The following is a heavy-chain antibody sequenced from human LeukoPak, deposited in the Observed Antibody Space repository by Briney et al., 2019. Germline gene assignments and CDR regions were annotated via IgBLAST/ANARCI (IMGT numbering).Heavy chain of an antibody. D-gene: IGHD3-10*01. J-gene: IGHJ4*02. V-gene: IGHV4-59*01. CDR3: ARGITMVRGVIYLFDY. CDR1: GGSISSYY. Sequence: SETLSLTCTVSGGSISSYYWSWTRQPPGKGLEWIGYIYYSGSTNYNPSLKSRVTISVDTSKNQFSLKLSSVTAADTAVYYCARGITMVRGVIYLFDYWGQGTLVTVSS. CDR2: IYYSGST.